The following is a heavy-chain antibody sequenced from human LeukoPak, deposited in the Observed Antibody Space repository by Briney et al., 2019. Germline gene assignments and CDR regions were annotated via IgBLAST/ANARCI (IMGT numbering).Heavy chain of an antibody. D-gene: IGHD3-3*01. J-gene: IGHJ3*02. CDR1: GGSISSSNYY. V-gene: IGHV4-39*07. CDR2: FYYSGST. Sequence: SETLSLTCTVSGGSISSSNYYWGWIRQPPGKGLEWIGNFYYSGSTYYNPSLKSRVTISVDTSKNQFSLKLSSVTAADTAVYYCARVRWEWHDAFDIWGQGTMVTVSS. CDR3: ARVRWEWHDAFDI.